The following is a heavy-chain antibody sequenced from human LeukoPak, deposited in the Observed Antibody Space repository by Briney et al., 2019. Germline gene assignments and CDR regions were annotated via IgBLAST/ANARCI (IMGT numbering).Heavy chain of an antibody. CDR2: INPSGGST. D-gene: IGHD3-22*01. CDR3: ARDSRAMIRDSSGYYWAVYFDY. J-gene: IGHJ4*02. CDR1: GYTFTSYY. Sequence: GGSLRLSCAASGYTFTSYYMHWVRQAPGQGLEWMGIINPSGGSTSYAQKFQGRVTMTRDMSTSAVYMELNSLRAEDTAVYYCARDSRAMIRDSSGYYWAVYFDYWGQGTLVTVSS. V-gene: IGHV1-46*01.